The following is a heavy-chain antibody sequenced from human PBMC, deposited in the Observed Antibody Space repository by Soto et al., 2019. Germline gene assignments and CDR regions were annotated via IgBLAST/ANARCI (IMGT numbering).Heavy chain of an antibody. CDR1: GFTFGEYA. Sequence: GGSLRLSCTASGFTFGEYAMSWFRQAPGKGLEWVGFIRSKAYGGTTEYAASVKGRFTISRDDSKSIAYLQMNSLKTEDTAVYYCTRGAKDYIWGSYRPNDAFDIWGQGTMVTVSS. CDR3: TRGAKDYIWGSYRPNDAFDI. V-gene: IGHV3-49*03. D-gene: IGHD3-16*02. CDR2: IRSKAYGGTT. J-gene: IGHJ3*02.